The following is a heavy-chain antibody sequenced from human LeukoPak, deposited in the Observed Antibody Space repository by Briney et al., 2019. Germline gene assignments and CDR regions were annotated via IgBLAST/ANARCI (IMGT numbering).Heavy chain of an antibody. CDR3: AGHSGWTGPDL. V-gene: IGHV4-4*01. D-gene: IGHD6-19*01. Sequence: PSGTLSLTCAVSGGSITSTNWWSWVRQPPGRGLEWIGEIYHDDNSNYDPSLKNRVTISVEKSKSPFSLNLSSVTAADSVVYCWAGHSGWTGPDLWGQGTLLTVPS. J-gene: IGHJ4*02. CDR1: GGSITSTNW. CDR2: IYHDDNS.